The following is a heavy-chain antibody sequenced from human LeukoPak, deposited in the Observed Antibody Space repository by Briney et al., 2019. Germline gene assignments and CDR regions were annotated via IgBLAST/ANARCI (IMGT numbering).Heavy chain of an antibody. J-gene: IGHJ4*02. Sequence: ASVKVSCKASGYTFTSYGISWVRQAPGQGLEWMGWISAYNGNTNYAQKLQGRVTMTTDTSTSTAYMELRSLRSDDMAVYYCARVLLYYDSSGYFDYWGQGTLVTVSS. CDR3: ARVLLYYDSSGYFDY. CDR1: GYTFTSYG. D-gene: IGHD3-22*01. CDR2: ISAYNGNT. V-gene: IGHV1-18*03.